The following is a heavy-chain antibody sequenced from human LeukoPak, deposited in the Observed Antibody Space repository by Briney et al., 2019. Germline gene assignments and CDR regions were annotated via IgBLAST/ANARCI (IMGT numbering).Heavy chain of an antibody. CDR1: GGSFSGYY. V-gene: IGHV4-34*01. J-gene: IGHJ4*02. CDR2: INHSGST. D-gene: IGHD6-13*01. CDR3: ARGRYSSSWYGY. Sequence: PSETLSLTCAVYGGSFSGYYWSWIRQPPGKRLEWIGEINHSGSTNYNPSLKSRVTISVDTSKNQFSLKLSSVTAADTAVYYCARGRYSSSWYGYWGQGTLVTVSS.